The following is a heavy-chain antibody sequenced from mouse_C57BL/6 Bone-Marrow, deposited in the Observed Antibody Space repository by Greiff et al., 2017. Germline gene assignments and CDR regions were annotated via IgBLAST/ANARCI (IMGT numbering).Heavy chain of an antibody. D-gene: IGHD2-3*01. CDR1: GYAFSSSW. CDR2: IYPGDGDT. Sequence: QVQLKQSGPELVKPGASVKISCKASGYAFSSSWMNWVKQRPGKGLEWIGRIYPGDGDTNYNGKFKGKATLTADKSSSTAYMQLSSLTSEDSAVYFCARYYDGYYFDDWGTGTTVTVSS. V-gene: IGHV1-82*01. CDR3: ARYYDGYYFDD. J-gene: IGHJ1*03.